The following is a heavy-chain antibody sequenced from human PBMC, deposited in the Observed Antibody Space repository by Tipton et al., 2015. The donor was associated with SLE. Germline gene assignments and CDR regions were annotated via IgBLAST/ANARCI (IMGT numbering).Heavy chain of an antibody. J-gene: IGHJ6*03. D-gene: IGHD2/OR15-2a*01. Sequence: TLSLTCAVYGGSFSVYYWTWIRQPPGKGLEWIGEINHGGSTNYNPSLKSRVTIPIDTSKNQFSLKLSSVTAADTAVYYCASARRGWDSYFFYDDYVDDWGKGTGVTVSS. CDR1: GGSFSVYY. CDR3: ASARRGWDSYFFYDDYVDD. V-gene: IGHV4-34*01. CDR2: INHGGST.